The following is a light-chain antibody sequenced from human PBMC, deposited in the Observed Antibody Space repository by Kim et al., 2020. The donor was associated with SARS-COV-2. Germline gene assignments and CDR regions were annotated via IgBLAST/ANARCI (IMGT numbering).Light chain of an antibody. Sequence: DIQMTQSPSSLSASVGDRVTITCRASQDISNYLAWFQLKPGKAPKLLIYAASALQPGVPSRFSGSGSGTEFTLTVTSLQPEDVATHYCQKCDSAPWTFGQGTKVEIK. J-gene: IGKJ1*01. CDR2: AAS. V-gene: IGKV1-27*01. CDR1: QDISNY. CDR3: QKCDSAPWT.